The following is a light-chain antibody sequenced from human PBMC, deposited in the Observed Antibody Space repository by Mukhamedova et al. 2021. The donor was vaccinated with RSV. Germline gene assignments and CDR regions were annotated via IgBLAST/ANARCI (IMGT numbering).Light chain of an antibody. Sequence: WYQRRVHGKAPKVLIYDASNLKTGVPSRFSGSGSGTHFTLTISRLQPEDIATYYCQQCKYVPFIFGPGTKVDIK. V-gene: IGKV1-33*01. CDR3: QQCKYVPFI. J-gene: IGKJ3*01. CDR2: DAS.